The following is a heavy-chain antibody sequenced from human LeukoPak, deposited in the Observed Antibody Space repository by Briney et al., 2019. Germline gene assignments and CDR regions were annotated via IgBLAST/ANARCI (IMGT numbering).Heavy chain of an antibody. CDR2: IYYSGTT. CDR1: GGSVSSYY. Sequence: SETLSLTCTVSGGSVSSYYWSWIRQPPGKGLEWIVYIYYSGTTNYNPSLKSRVTISVDTSKNQFSLKLNSVTAADTAVYYCARDAYGSSYLDFWGQGTLVTVSS. J-gene: IGHJ4*02. V-gene: IGHV4-59*02. CDR3: ARDAYGSSYLDF. D-gene: IGHD6-6*01.